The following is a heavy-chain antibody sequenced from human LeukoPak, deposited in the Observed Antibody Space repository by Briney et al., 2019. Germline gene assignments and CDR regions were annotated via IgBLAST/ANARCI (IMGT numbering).Heavy chain of an antibody. Sequence: SETLSLTCTVYGGSISSFYWSWIRQPPGKELEWIGHIHHSGGTNYNPSLKSRVSISLDTSKNQFSLKLNSVTAADTAMYYCASGPEGRDYWGQGTLVTVSS. CDR2: IHHSGGT. CDR3: ASGPEGRDY. V-gene: IGHV4-59*13. D-gene: IGHD1-14*01. CDR1: GGSISSFY. J-gene: IGHJ4*02.